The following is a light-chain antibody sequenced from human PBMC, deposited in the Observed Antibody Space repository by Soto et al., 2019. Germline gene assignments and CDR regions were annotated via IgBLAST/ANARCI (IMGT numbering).Light chain of an antibody. J-gene: IGLJ2*01. CDR1: SGHSSYA. CDR3: QTWGTGIQV. V-gene: IGLV4-69*01. CDR2: LNSDGSH. Sequence: QSVLTQSPSASASLGASVKLTCTLSSGHSSYAIAWHQQRPEKGPRYLTKLNSDGSHSKGDGIPDRFSGSSSGAERYLTISSLQSEDEADYYCQTWGTGIQVFGGGTKVTVL.